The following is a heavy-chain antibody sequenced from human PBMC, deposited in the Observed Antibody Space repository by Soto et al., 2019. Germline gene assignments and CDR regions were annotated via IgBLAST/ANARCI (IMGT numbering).Heavy chain of an antibody. CDR1: GFSVSDYS. D-gene: IGHD2-21*01. Sequence: RRLSCTASGFSVSDYSVNWVRQAPGKGLEWISYISSTGDLILYADSVKGRFTIARDIAKNSLYLQMDSLRDEDSAVYYCATCAIAVGGEGFWGPGTLITLSS. J-gene: IGHJ4*02. CDR3: ATCAIAVGGEGF. V-gene: IGHV3-48*02. CDR2: ISSTGDLI.